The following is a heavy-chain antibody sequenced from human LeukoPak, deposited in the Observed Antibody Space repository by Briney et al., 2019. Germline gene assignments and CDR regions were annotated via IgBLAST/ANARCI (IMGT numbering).Heavy chain of an antibody. V-gene: IGHV4-34*01. J-gene: IGHJ1*01. CDR3: ARERMMRAYFQH. CDR1: GGSFSGYY. CDR2: INHSGST. Sequence: PSETLSLTCAVYGGSFSGYYWSWIRQPPGKGLEWIGEINHSGSTNYNPSLKSRVTISVDTSKNQFSLKLSSVTAADTAVYYCARERMMRAYFQHSGQGTLVTVSS. D-gene: IGHD2-15*01.